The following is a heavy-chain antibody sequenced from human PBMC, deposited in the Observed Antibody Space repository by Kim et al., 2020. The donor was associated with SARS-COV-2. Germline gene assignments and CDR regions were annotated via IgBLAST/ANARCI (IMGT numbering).Heavy chain of an antibody. V-gene: IGHV3-48*02. Sequence: GGSLRLSCAASGFTFSSYSMNWVRQAPGKGLEWVSYISSSSTIYYADSVKGRFTISRDNAKNSLYLQMNSLRDEDTAVYYCARDSNWFGETPEYFQHWGQGTLVTVSS. J-gene: IGHJ1*01. CDR2: ISSSSTI. CDR3: ARDSNWFGETPEYFQH. D-gene: IGHD3-10*01. CDR1: GFTFSSYS.